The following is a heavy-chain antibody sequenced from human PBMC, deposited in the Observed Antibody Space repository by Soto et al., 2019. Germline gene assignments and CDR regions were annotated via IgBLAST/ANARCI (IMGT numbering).Heavy chain of an antibody. CDR1: GFTFSSYA. D-gene: IGHD6-19*01. V-gene: IGHV3-23*01. CDR2: ISGSGGST. J-gene: IGHJ4*02. CDR3: AKDRYSSGCHDY. Sequence: EVQLLESGGGLVQPGGSLRLSCAASGFTFSSYAMSWVRQAPGKGLEWVSAISGSGGSTYYVDSVKGRFTISRDNSKNTLYLQMNSLRAEDTAVYYCAKDRYSSGCHDYWGQGTLVTVSS.